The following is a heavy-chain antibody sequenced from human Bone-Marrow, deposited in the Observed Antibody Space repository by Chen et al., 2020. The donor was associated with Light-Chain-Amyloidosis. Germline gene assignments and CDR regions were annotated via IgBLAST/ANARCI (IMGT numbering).Heavy chain of an antibody. CDR3: ASEYYYDSSGYYPASFDY. J-gene: IGHJ4*02. D-gene: IGHD3-22*01. Sequence: EVQLVESGGGLVQPGGSLRLSCAASGFTFSSYSMNGVRQAPGKGLEWVSYISSSSSTIYYADSVKGRFTISRDNAKNSLYLQMNSLRDEDTAVYYCASEYYYDSSGYYPASFDYWGQGTLVTVSS. CDR2: ISSSSSTI. V-gene: IGHV3-48*02. CDR1: GFTFSSYS.